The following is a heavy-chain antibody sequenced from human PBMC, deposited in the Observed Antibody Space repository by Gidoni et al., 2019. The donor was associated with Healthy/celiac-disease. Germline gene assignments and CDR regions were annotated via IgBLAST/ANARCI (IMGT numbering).Heavy chain of an antibody. V-gene: IGHV4-34*01. CDR2: IHNSGIT. Sequence: QVQLQQWGAGLLKHSETLSLTCAVYGGSFSGYYWSWISQPPGKGLELIGEIHNSGITNYNPAIKSLVTISVDTYKNHVSLKLSSVTAADTAVYYCARGGVGATHPFDYWGQGTLVTVSS. D-gene: IGHD1-26*01. CDR1: GGSFSGYY. J-gene: IGHJ4*02. CDR3: ARGGVGATHPFDY.